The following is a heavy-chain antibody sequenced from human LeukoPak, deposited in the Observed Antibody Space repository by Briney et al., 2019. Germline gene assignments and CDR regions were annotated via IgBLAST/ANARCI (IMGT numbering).Heavy chain of an antibody. Sequence: SETLSLTCAVYGGSFSGYYWSWIRQPPGKGLEWIVEINHSGSTNYNPSLKSRVTISVDTSKNQFSLKLSSVTAADTAVYYCARGRRVGYCSSTSCIIGGYFDYWGQGTLVTVSS. CDR3: ARGRRVGYCSSTSCIIGGYFDY. CDR1: GGSFSGYY. D-gene: IGHD2-2*01. CDR2: INHSGST. J-gene: IGHJ4*02. V-gene: IGHV4-34*01.